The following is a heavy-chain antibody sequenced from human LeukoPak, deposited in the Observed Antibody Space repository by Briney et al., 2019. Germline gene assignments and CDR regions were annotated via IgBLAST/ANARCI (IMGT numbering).Heavy chain of an antibody. CDR3: ARRNTIFGVALDY. Sequence: PGGSLRLSCAASGFTFDDYAMHWVRQAPGKGLEWVSLISWDGGSTYYADSVKGRFTISRDNSKNSLYLQMNSLRAEDTALYYCARRNTIFGVALDYWGQGTLVTVSS. CDR2: ISWDGGST. V-gene: IGHV3-43D*03. D-gene: IGHD3-3*01. CDR1: GFTFDDYA. J-gene: IGHJ4*02.